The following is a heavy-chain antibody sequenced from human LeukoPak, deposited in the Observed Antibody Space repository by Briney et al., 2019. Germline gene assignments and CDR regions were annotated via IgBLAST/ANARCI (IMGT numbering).Heavy chain of an antibody. J-gene: IGHJ4*02. CDR1: GYTFTGYY. V-gene: IGHV1-2*02. Sequence: GASVKVSCKASGYTFTGYYLHWVRQAPGQGLEWMGWIHPKSGDTHYAQKFLGRVTLTRDTSTTIVYMELTWLTSDDTAVYHCSRGSGISFGGIDYWGQGTLVTVSS. D-gene: IGHD3-16*01. CDR3: SRGSGISFGGIDY. CDR2: IHPKSGDT.